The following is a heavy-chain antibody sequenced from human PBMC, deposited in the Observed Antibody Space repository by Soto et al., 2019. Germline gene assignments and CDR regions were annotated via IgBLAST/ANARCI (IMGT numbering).Heavy chain of an antibody. V-gene: IGHV4-39*01. J-gene: IGHJ6*03. D-gene: IGHD6-13*01. Sequence: GPEWVGGIYYSGSTYYNPSLKSRVTISVDTSKNQFSLKLSSVTAADTAVYYCARHGNTYGYSSSWYDRKYYYYYYMDVWGKGTTVTVSS. CDR2: IYYSGST. CDR3: ARHGNTYGYSSSWYDRKYYYYYYMDV.